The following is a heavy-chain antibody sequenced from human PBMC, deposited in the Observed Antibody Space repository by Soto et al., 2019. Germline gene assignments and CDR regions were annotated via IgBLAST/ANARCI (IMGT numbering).Heavy chain of an antibody. CDR1: GGTFSSYA. V-gene: IGHV1-69*01. CDR3: ARATYYDFWSGLNWFDP. J-gene: IGHJ5*02. D-gene: IGHD3-3*01. CDR2: IIPIFGTA. Sequence: QVQLVQSGAEVKKPGSSVKVSCKASGGTFSSYAISWVRQAPGQGLEWMGGIIPIFGTANYAQKFQGRVTITADESTSTAYMELSSLRSEDTAVYYCARATYYDFWSGLNWFDPWGQGTLVTVSS.